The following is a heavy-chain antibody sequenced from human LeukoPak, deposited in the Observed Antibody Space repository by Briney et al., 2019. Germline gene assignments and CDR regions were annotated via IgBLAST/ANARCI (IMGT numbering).Heavy chain of an antibody. D-gene: IGHD6-6*01. J-gene: IGHJ4*02. Sequence: SETLSLTCAVYGGSFSGYYWSWIRQPPGKGLEWIGEINHSGSTNYNPSLKSRVTISVDTPKNRFSLKLTSVTAADTAVYYCARDRDYSNSLDYWGQGTLVTVSS. CDR1: GGSFSGYY. CDR3: ARDRDYSNSLDY. V-gene: IGHV4-34*01. CDR2: INHSGST.